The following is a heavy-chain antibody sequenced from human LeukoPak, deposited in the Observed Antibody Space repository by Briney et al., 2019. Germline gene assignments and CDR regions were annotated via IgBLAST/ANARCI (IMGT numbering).Heavy chain of an antibody. CDR2: ISAYNGNT. D-gene: IGHD3-9*01. CDR1: GYTFTSYG. CDR3: ARSPFQYYDILTGYPPIDY. Sequence: GASVKVSCKASGYTFTSYGISWVRQAPGQGLEWMGWISAYNGNTNYAQKLQGRVTMTTDTSTNTAYMELRSLRSDDTAVYYCARSPFQYYDILTGYPPIDYWGQGTLVTVSS. J-gene: IGHJ4*02. V-gene: IGHV1-18*01.